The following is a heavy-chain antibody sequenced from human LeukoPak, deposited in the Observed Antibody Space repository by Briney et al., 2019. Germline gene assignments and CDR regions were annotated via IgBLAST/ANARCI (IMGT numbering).Heavy chain of an antibody. CDR2: IYHSGST. Sequence: NPSETLSLTCTVSGYSISSGYYWGWIRQPPRKGLEWIGSIYHSGSTYYNPSLKSRVTISVDTSKNQFSLKLSSVTAADTAVYYCARHSGVRGVRNWFDPWGQGTLVTVSS. J-gene: IGHJ5*02. CDR1: GYSISSGYY. V-gene: IGHV4-38-2*02. CDR3: ARHSGVRGVRNWFDP. D-gene: IGHD3-10*01.